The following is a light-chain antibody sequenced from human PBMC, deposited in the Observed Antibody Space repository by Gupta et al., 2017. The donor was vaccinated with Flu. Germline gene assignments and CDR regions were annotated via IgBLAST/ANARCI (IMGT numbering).Light chain of an antibody. CDR1: QSVSNNF. CDR3: QRYRT. Sequence: TPFPGTLSLSPGERATLSCRDSQSVSNNFLGWDQQKPGQAPRLLMYATSSRATGIPDRFSGSGSGTDFTLTISRLEPEDCAGYYCQRYRTFGQGTKVEIK. CDR2: ATS. J-gene: IGKJ1*01. V-gene: IGKV3-20*01.